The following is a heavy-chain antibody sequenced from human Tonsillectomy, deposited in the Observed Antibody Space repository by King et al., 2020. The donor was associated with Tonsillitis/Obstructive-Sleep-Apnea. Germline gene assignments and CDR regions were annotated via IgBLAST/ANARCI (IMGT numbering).Heavy chain of an antibody. V-gene: IGHV3-23*04. CDR3: AKCPVLRFLEWLLFLDV. J-gene: IGHJ6*04. Sequence: DVQLVESGGGLVQPGGSLRLSCAASGFTFSTYAMSWVRQAPGKGLEWVAAISGSGGSTYYADSGKGRFTISRDNSKNTLYLQMNSLRAEDTAVDYCAKCPVLRFLEWLLFLDVWGKGTTVTVSS. CDR1: GFTFSTYA. D-gene: IGHD3-3*01. CDR2: ISGSGGST.